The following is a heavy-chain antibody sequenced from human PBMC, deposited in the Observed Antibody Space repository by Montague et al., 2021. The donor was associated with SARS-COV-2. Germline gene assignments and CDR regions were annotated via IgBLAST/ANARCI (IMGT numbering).Heavy chain of an antibody. CDR3: ARGSSYKIFGVVIDDAFDI. Sequence: ETLSLTCTVSGGSISTYYWSWIRQPPGKGLEWIGYIYYSGSTNYNPSLKSRVTISVDTSKNQFSLKLSSVTAADTAVYYCARGSSYKIFGVVIDDAFDIWGQGTMVTVSS. D-gene: IGHD3-3*01. CDR1: GGSISTYY. J-gene: IGHJ3*02. CDR2: IYYSGST. V-gene: IGHV4-59*08.